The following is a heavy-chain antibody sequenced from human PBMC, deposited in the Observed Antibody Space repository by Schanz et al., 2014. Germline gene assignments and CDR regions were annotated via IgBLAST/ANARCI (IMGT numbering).Heavy chain of an antibody. V-gene: IGHV3-23*01. CDR1: GFSFTTYA. Sequence: EVQLLESGGGLVQPGGSLRLSCASSGFSFTTYAMSWVRQAPGKGLEWVSSISSGGGSTYYADSVKGRFTISRDNSKNTVHLQMNSLRAEDTAVYYCARGGPAYYFDDWGQGTLVTVSS. CDR3: ARGGPAYYFDD. J-gene: IGHJ4*02. CDR2: ISSGGGST.